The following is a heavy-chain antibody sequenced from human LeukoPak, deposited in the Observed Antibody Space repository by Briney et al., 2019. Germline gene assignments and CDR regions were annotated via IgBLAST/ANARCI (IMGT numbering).Heavy chain of an antibody. D-gene: IGHD3-22*01. CDR3: AKDLDSSGYRFRFRH. CDR1: GFSLVEYT. Sequence: GCLRPAFSPSGFSLVEYTSHSGRHAPEEGLWWVSLICWGGGRSTSADSAKVQFTISSDHIRTSLYLQMNGLRTEDTALYYCAKDLDSSGYRFRFRHWGQGTLVTVSS. CDR2: ICWGGGRS. J-gene: IGHJ1*01. V-gene: IGHV3-43*01.